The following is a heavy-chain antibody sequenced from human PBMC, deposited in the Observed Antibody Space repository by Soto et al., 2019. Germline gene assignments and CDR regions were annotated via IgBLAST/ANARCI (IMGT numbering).Heavy chain of an antibody. CDR2: IYHSGST. J-gene: IGHJ5*02. CDR1: GGSISSSNW. D-gene: IGHD6-19*01. CDR3: ATLLTPGSGWGFDP. Sequence: QVQLQESGPGLVKPSGTLSLTCAVSGGSISSSNWWSWVRQPPGKGLEWIGEIYHSGSTNYNPSRKSRVAISVDKSKIPFSLRLSCVTAAATAVYYCATLLTPGSGWGFDPWGQGTLVTVSS. V-gene: IGHV4-4*02.